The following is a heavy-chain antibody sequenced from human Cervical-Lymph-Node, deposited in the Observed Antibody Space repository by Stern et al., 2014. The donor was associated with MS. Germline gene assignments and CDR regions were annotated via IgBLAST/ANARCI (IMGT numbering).Heavy chain of an antibody. D-gene: IGHD4-17*01. CDR3: ARQTSVTSSLNFYFGMDV. Sequence: QLQLQESGPGLVKPSETLSLTCTVSVGSISDYYWNWIRQPAGKGLEWIGRIYSSGATNYNPSLKSRVTMSVDTPKNQFFLKLTSVSAADTAVYYCARQTSVTSSLNFYFGMDVWGQGTTVTVSS. CDR2: IYSSGAT. J-gene: IGHJ6*02. V-gene: IGHV4-4*07. CDR1: VGSISDYY.